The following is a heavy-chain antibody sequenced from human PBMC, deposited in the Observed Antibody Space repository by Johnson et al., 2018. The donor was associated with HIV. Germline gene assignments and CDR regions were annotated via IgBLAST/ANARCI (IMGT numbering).Heavy chain of an antibody. V-gene: IGHV3-30*02. CDR3: ATRDPTYRPGVFDI. Sequence: QVQLVESGGGVVQPGGSLRLSCAASGFTFSSYGMHWVRQAPGQGLEWVAFLRYDGSNKYYADSVQGRFTISRDNAKNSLYLQMNILRAEDTAVYYCATRDPTYRPGVFDIWGLGTMVTVSS. CDR2: LRYDGSNK. D-gene: IGHD1-14*01. J-gene: IGHJ3*02. CDR1: GFTFSSYG.